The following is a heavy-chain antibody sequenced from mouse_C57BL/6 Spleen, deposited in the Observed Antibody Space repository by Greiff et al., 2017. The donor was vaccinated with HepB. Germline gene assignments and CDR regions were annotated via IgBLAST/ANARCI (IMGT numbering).Heavy chain of an antibody. CDR1: GYAFSSSW. V-gene: IGHV1-82*01. CDR2: IYPGDGDT. Sequence: QVQLQQSGPELVKPGASVKISCKASGYAFSSSWMNWVKQRPGKGLEWIGRIYPGDGDTNYNGKFKGKATLTADKSSSTAYMQLSSLTSEDSAVYFCARGGQTGPAWFAYWGQGTLVTVSA. CDR3: ARGGQTGPAWFAY. J-gene: IGHJ3*01. D-gene: IGHD4-1*01.